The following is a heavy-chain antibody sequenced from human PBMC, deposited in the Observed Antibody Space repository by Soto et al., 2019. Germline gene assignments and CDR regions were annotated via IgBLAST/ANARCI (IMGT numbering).Heavy chain of an antibody. D-gene: IGHD4-17*01. V-gene: IGHV1-69*02. CDR3: ATSRIPTVTILGWYFDY. Sequence: QVQLVQSGAEVKKPGSSVKVSCKASGGTFSSYTISWVRQAPGQGLEWMGRIIPILGIANYAQKFQGRVTITADKSTSTAYMELSSLRSEDTAVYYCATSRIPTVTILGWYFDYWGQGTLVTVSS. CDR1: GGTFSSYT. J-gene: IGHJ4*02. CDR2: IIPILGIA.